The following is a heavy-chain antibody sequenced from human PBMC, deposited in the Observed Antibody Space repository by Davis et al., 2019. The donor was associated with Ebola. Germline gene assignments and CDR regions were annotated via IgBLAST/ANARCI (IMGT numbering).Heavy chain of an antibody. V-gene: IGHV3-21*01. J-gene: IGHJ4*02. CDR3: ARDLGSIVVAAILVY. Sequence: GESLKISCAGYGFTFSNYSMNWVRQAPGKGLEWVSSISSSSTYISYADSLKGRFTISRDNAKNSLYLQMNSLRAEDTAVYYCARDLGSIVVAAILVYWGQGTLVTVSS. CDR2: ISSSSTYI. CDR1: GFTFSNYS. D-gene: IGHD1-26*01.